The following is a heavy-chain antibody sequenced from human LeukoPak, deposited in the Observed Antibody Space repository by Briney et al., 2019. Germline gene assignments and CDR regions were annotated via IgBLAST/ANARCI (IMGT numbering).Heavy chain of an antibody. CDR1: GLTFSNAW. CDR3: ATEGGG. Sequence: GGCLRLSWVASGLTFSNAWMSWVRQAPGKGLEWVGRIRSKADGGTTDYAAPVKGGFTIARDESKNTLDHQTNSQKTADTAVYYWATEGGGWGQGTLVTVSS. D-gene: IGHD1-26*01. V-gene: IGHV3-15*01. CDR2: IRSKADGGTT. J-gene: IGHJ4*02.